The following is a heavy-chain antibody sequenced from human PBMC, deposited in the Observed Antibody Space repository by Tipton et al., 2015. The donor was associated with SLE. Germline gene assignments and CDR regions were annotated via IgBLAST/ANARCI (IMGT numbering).Heavy chain of an antibody. J-gene: IGHJ5*02. CDR3: ATGRGGSVSWFDP. Sequence: QLVQSGVEMKKPGASVKVSCKTSGYTFSHYGISWVRQAPGQGLQWMGWINPSSGDTHFAQVFQGRVTLTRDTSVTTAYMEVNKLTSDDTAVYYCATGRGGSVSWFDPWGQGTLVTVSS. CDR1: GYTFSHYG. CDR2: INPSSGDT. V-gene: IGHV1-2*02. D-gene: IGHD2-15*01.